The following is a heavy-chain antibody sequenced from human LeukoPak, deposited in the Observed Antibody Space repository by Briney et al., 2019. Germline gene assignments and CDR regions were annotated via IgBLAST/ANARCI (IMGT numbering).Heavy chain of an antibody. D-gene: IGHD6-13*01. CDR3: ARAGGLNIAAAWFDP. V-gene: IGHV1-2*02. Sequence: ASVKVSCKASGYTFTNYDFNWVRQATGQGLEWMGWINPNSGGTNYAQKFRGRVTMTRDTSISTAYMELSRLRSDDTAVYYCARAGGLNIAAAWFDPWGQGTLVTVSS. CDR2: INPNSGGT. CDR1: GYTFTNYD. J-gene: IGHJ5*02.